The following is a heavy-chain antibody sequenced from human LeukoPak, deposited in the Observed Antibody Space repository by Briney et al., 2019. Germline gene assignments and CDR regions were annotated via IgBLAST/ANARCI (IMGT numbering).Heavy chain of an antibody. CDR3: ARSAIAPAGTAFDY. Sequence: SETLSLTCTVSGGSISSSSYYWGGIRQPPGKGLDWIGSIYYSGSTYYNPSLKSRVTISVDTSKNQFSLKLSSVTAADTAVYYCARSAIAPAGTAFDYWGQGTLVTVSS. D-gene: IGHD6-13*01. J-gene: IGHJ4*02. V-gene: IGHV4-39*07. CDR1: GGSISSSSYY. CDR2: IYYSGST.